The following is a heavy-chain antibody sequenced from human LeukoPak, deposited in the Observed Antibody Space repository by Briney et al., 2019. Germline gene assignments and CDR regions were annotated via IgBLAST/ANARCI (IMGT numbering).Heavy chain of an antibody. CDR2: IDNDGSDT. J-gene: IGHJ3*01. V-gene: IGHV3-74*01. D-gene: IGHD5-12*01. Sequence: GGSLRLSCATSGFTLRDYWIHWVRQAPGKGLVWVGRIDNDGSDTIYADSVKGRFTVSRDNAKNTLYLQMNGLRAEDTAVYFCARGGFSHGFDVWGQGTVVTVSS. CDR1: GFTLRDYW. CDR3: ARGGFSHGFDV.